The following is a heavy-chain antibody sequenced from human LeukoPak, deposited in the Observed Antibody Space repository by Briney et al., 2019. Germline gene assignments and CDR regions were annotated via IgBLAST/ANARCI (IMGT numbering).Heavy chain of an antibody. Sequence: GGSLRLSCAASGVTFSSYGMHWGRQAPGKGLERAAFIRYDGSNKYYADSVKGRVTISRDHSKNTLYLQKNSLRAEDTAVYYCAKIPVDTAMANVDYWGQGTLVTVSS. CDR3: AKIPVDTAMANVDY. V-gene: IGHV3-30*02. D-gene: IGHD5-18*01. CDR1: GVTFSSYG. CDR2: IRYDGSNK. J-gene: IGHJ4*02.